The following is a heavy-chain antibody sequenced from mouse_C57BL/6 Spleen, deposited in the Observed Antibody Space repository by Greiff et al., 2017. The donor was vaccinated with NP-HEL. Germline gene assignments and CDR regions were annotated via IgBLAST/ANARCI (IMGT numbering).Heavy chain of an antibody. V-gene: IGHV1-64*01. CDR2: IHPNSGST. Sequence: QVQLQQPGAELVKPGASVKLSCKASGYTFTSYWMPWVKQRPGQGLEWIGMIHPNSGSTNYNEKFKSKATLTVDKSSSTAYMQLSSLTSEDSAVYYCARFDYDYYFDYWGKGTTLTVSS. D-gene: IGHD2-4*01. CDR1: GYTFTSYW. CDR3: ARFDYDYYFDY. J-gene: IGHJ2*01.